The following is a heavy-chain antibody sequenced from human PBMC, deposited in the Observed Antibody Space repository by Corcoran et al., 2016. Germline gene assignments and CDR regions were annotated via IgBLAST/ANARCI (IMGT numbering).Heavy chain of an antibody. CDR3: ARGRRDGYRAGAFDI. CDR1: GGSFSGYY. Sequence: QVQLQQWGAGLLKPSETLSLTCAVYGGSFSGYYWSWLRQPPGKGLEWIGEINHSGSTNYNPSLKSRVNISVATSKNQFSLKLSAVTAADSAVYACARGRRDGYRAGAFDIWGQGTMVTVSS. CDR2: INHSGST. J-gene: IGHJ3*02. D-gene: IGHD5-12*01. V-gene: IGHV4-34*01.